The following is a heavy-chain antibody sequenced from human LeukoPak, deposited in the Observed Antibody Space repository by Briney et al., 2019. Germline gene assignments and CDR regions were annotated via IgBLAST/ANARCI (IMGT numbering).Heavy chain of an antibody. J-gene: IGHJ4*02. D-gene: IGHD3-9*01. V-gene: IGHV3-20*04. Sequence: GGSLRLSCAASGFTFDDYGMSWVRQAPGKGLEWVPGINWNGGSTGYADSVKGRFTISRDNAKNSLYLQMNSLRAEDTALYYCATEGYYDILTGSFDYWGQGTLVTVSS. CDR1: GFTFDDYG. CDR2: INWNGGST. CDR3: ATEGYYDILTGSFDY.